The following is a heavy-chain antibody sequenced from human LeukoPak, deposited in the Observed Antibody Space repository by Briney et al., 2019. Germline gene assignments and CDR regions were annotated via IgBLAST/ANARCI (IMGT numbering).Heavy chain of an antibody. CDR3: ARHRSGGSQDDAFDI. J-gene: IGHJ3*02. D-gene: IGHD2-15*01. V-gene: IGHV3-9*01. CDR1: GFTFDDYA. Sequence: GRSLRLSCAASGFTFDDYAMHWVRQAPGKGLEWVSGISWNSGSIGYVDSVKGRFTISRQNAKNSLFLQMNSLRAEDTAVYYCARHRSGGSQDDAFDIWGQGTMVTVSS. CDR2: ISWNSGSI.